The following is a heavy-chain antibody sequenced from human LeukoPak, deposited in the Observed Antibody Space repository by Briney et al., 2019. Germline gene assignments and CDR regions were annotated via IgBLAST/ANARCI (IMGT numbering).Heavy chain of an antibody. Sequence: ASVKVSCKASGYTFTGYYMHWVRQAPGQGLEWMGWINPNSGGTNYAQKFQGRVTMTRDTSISTAYMELSRLRSDDTAVYYCAREINMGYDLWSGPPGDAFDIWGQGTMVTVSS. CDR1: GYTFTGYY. J-gene: IGHJ3*02. CDR3: AREINMGYDLWSGPPGDAFDI. V-gene: IGHV1-2*02. D-gene: IGHD3-3*01. CDR2: INPNSGGT.